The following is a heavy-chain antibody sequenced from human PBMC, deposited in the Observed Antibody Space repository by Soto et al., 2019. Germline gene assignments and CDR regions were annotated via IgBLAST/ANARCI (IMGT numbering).Heavy chain of an antibody. CDR1: GDSVSSNSAA. V-gene: IGHV6-1*01. J-gene: IGHJ6*02. CDR2: TYYRSKWFT. CDR3: ARGKTSYYGLDG. Sequence: SQTLSLTCAISGDSVSSNSAAWNWIRQSPSRGLEWLGRTYYRSKWFTDYALSVKSRITVNPDTSKNQFSLQLNSVTPEDTVVYYCARGKTSYYGLDGWGQGTTVTVSS.